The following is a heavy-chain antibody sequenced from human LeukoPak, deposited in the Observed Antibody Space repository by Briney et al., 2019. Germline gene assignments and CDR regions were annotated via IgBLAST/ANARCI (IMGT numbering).Heavy chain of an antibody. CDR1: GFTFSSYG. J-gene: IGHJ5*02. CDR3: AIRPSEGSSWGENWFDP. CDR2: TRYDEDNK. D-gene: IGHD6-13*01. V-gene: IGHV3-30*02. Sequence: PGGFLRLSCAASGFTFSSYGMNWVRQAPGKGLEWVAFTRYDEDNKYYADSVKGRFTISRDNSKNTLYLQMNSLRAEDTAVYYCAIRPSEGSSWGENWFDPWGQGTLVTVSS.